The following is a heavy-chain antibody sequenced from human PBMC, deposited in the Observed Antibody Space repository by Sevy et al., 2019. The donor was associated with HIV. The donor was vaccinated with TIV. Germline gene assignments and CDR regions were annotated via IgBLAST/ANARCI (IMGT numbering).Heavy chain of an antibody. CDR2: VYYTGGT. J-gene: IGHJ3*02. V-gene: IGHV4-59*08. Sequence: SETLSLTCTVSGGSINSDHWNWIRQPPGKGLEWIGYVYYTGGTNYNHSLKNRFTISVDRTKNQFSLKLTSVTAADTAGYYWARRNDFDIWGQGTMVTVSS. CDR3: ARRNDFDI. CDR1: GGSINSDH.